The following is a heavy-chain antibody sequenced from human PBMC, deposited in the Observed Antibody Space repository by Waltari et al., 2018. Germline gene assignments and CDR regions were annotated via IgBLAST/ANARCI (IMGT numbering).Heavy chain of an antibody. J-gene: IGHJ4*02. Sequence: EVQVVESGGGLVQPGGSLRLSCAASGCPCSCSGMTWVRQAPGKGLEWVANIKTDGSETYYVDSVKGRFTISRDNTKNSLYLQMSSLRAEDTAVYYCAIGGVETSWYWRYWGQGTLVTVSS. CDR1: GCPCSCSG. CDR2: IKTDGSET. V-gene: IGHV3-7*01. CDR3: AIGGVETSWYWRY. D-gene: IGHD6-13*01.